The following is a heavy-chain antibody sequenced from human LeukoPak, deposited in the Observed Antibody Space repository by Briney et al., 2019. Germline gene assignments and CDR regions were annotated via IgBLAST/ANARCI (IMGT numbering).Heavy chain of an antibody. CDR3: ARGGSKELSSWFDP. CDR1: GGTFSSYA. J-gene: IGHJ5*02. V-gene: IGHV1-69*13. D-gene: IGHD2/OR15-2a*01. Sequence: SVKVSCKASGGTFSSYAISWVRQAPGQGLEWMGGIIPIFGTANYAQKFQGRVTITADESTSTAYMELSSLRAEDTAVYYCARGGSKELSSWFDPWGQGTLVTVSS. CDR2: IIPIFGTA.